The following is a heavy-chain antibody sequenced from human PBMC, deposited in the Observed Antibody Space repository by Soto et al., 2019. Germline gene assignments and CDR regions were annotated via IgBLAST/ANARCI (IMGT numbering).Heavy chain of an antibody. D-gene: IGHD6-13*01. CDR2: ISYDGSNK. Sequence: QVQLVESGGGVVQPGRSLRLSCAASGFTFSSYAMHWVRQAPGKGLEWVAVISYDGSNKYYADSVKGRFTISRDNSKNTLYLQMNSLRAEDTAVYYCAGTAHRQQLVGGSDWFDPWGQGTLVTVSS. V-gene: IGHV3-30-3*01. J-gene: IGHJ5*02. CDR3: AGTAHRQQLVGGSDWFDP. CDR1: GFTFSSYA.